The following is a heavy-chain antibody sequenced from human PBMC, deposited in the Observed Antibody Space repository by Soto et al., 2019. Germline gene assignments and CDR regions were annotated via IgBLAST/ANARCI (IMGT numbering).Heavy chain of an antibody. Sequence: GESLKISCQGSGYRFSSYWITWVRQKPGKGLEWMGRIDPSGSYTTYSPSFQGQVTISADKSNTTAYLQWTSLKASDTAMYYCARPAEVSIAGALEHWGQGSPVTVSS. D-gene: IGHD1-26*01. CDR3: ARPAEVSIAGALEH. J-gene: IGHJ1*01. CDR2: IDPSGSYT. V-gene: IGHV5-10-1*04. CDR1: GYRFSSYW.